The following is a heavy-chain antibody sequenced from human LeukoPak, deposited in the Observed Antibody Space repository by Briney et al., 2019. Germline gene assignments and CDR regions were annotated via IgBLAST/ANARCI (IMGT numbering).Heavy chain of an antibody. CDR3: ARAPSGWYFDS. J-gene: IGHJ4*02. CDR1: GFTVSSNY. D-gene: IGHD6-19*01. Sequence: GGSLRLSCAASGFTVSSNYMSWVRQAPGKGLEWASAIYSGGDTYYSDSVKGRFTISRDNSKNTLFLRMNSLRAEDTGLYYCARAPSGWYFDSWGQGTLVTVSS. V-gene: IGHV3-66*01. CDR2: IYSGGDT.